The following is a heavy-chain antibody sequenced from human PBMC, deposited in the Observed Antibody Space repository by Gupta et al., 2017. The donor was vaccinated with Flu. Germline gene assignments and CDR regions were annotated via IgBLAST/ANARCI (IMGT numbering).Heavy chain of an antibody. D-gene: IGHD6-13*01. CDR3: AKNVTQLYSSSWSRALDY. J-gene: IGHJ4*02. CDR1: GFTFSSYA. Sequence: EVQLLESGGGLVQPGGSLRLSCAASGFTFSSYAMSWVRQAPGKGLEWVSAISGSGGSTYYADSVKGRFTISRDNSKNTLYLQMNSLRAEDTAVYYCAKNVTQLYSSSWSRALDYWGQGTLVTVSS. V-gene: IGHV3-23*01. CDR2: ISGSGGST.